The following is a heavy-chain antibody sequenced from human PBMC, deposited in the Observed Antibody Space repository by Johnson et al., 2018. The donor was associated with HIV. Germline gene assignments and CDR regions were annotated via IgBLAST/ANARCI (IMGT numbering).Heavy chain of an antibody. Sequence: QVQLVESGGGLVQRGGSLRLSCAASGFTFSDYYMSWIRQAPGKGLEWVSYISSSGSTIYYADSVKGRFTISRDNAKNSLYLQRNSLRAEDTAVYYCASTCGGDCSRGDAFDIWGQGTMVTVSS. J-gene: IGHJ3*02. CDR3: ASTCGGDCSRGDAFDI. CDR2: ISSSGSTI. D-gene: IGHD2-21*02. CDR1: GFTFSDYY. V-gene: IGHV3-11*04.